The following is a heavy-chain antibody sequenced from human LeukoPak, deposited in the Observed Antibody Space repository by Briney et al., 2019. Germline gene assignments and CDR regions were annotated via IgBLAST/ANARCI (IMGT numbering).Heavy chain of an antibody. Sequence: GGSLRLSCAASEFTVSSNYMSWVRQAPGKGLDWVSVIYSGDSTYYADSVKGRFTISRDYSKNTLYLQMNSLRAEDTAVYYCARVGSAVNYFDYWGQGTLVTVSS. V-gene: IGHV3-53*01. CDR3: ARVGSAVNYFDY. J-gene: IGHJ4*02. CDR2: IYSGDST. CDR1: EFTVSSNY. D-gene: IGHD3-16*02.